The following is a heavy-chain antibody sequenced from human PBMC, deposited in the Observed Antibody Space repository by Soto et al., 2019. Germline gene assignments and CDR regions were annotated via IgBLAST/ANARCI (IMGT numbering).Heavy chain of an antibody. J-gene: IGHJ6*02. D-gene: IGHD3-10*01. CDR2: ISAYNGNT. CDR3: SREYYYGSGSYRYYYGMDF. V-gene: IGHV1-18*01. Sequence: QVQLVQSGAEVKKPGASVKVSCKASGYTFTSYGISWVRQAPGQGLEWMGWISAYNGNTNYAQKLQGRVTMTTDTATSTAYMELRSLRSDDTAVYYCSREYYYGSGSYRYYYGMDFWGQGTTVTVSS. CDR1: GYTFTSYG.